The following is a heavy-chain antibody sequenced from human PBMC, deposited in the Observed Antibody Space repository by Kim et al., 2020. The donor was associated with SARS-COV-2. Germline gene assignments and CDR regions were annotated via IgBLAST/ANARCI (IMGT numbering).Heavy chain of an antibody. CDR2: ISASNGDT. CDR1: GYTFTSYA. D-gene: IGHD2-2*01. Sequence: ASVKVSCKASGYTFTSYAVSWVRQAPGQGLEWVGWISASNGDTKYAQKLQGRVTMTTDTSTSTAYMELRSLRSDDTAVYYCAREMSLGYCTSSSCYDLDYWGQGTLVTVSS. V-gene: IGHV1-18*04. J-gene: IGHJ4*02. CDR3: AREMSLGYCTSSSCYDLDY.